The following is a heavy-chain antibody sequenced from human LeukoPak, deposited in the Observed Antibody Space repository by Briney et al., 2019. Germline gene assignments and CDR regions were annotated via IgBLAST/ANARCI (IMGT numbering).Heavy chain of an antibody. V-gene: IGHV3-48*04. J-gene: IGHJ3*02. CDR1: GFTFSSYS. Sequence: GGSLRLSCAASGFTFSSYSMNWVRQAPGKGLEWVSYISSSSSTTYYADSVKGRFTISRDNAKNSLYLQMNSLRAEDTAVYYCARDGMPDAFDIWGQGTMVTVSS. CDR2: ISSSSSTT. CDR3: ARDGMPDAFDI. D-gene: IGHD2-2*01.